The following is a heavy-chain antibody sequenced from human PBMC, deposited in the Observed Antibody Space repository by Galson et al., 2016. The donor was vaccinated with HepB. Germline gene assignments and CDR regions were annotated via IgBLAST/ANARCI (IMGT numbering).Heavy chain of an antibody. J-gene: IGHJ4*02. CDR3: ARSKDSRWHSSFDY. D-gene: IGHD6-13*01. CDR1: GFIFNSYS. V-gene: IGHV3-21*01. Sequence: SLRLSCAASGFIFNSYSMNWVRQAPGKGLEWVSSISIRGDYMYYADSVKGRFTISRDNARNSMYLQMNSLRVEDTAVYYCARSKDSRWHSSFDYWGQGTLATVSS. CDR2: ISIRGDYM.